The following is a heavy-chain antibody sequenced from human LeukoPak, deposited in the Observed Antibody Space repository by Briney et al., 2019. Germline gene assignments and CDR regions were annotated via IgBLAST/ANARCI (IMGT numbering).Heavy chain of an antibody. D-gene: IGHD4-11*01. CDR2: IYSGGNT. Sequence: PGGSLRLSCTVSGFTVSSNSVSWVRQAPGKGLEWVSFIYSGGNTHYSDSVKGRFTISRDNSKNTLYLQMNSLRAEDTAVYYCAAVTSVTTGDYWGQGTLVTASS. CDR3: AAVTSVTTGDY. V-gene: IGHV3-53*05. CDR1: GFTVSSNS. J-gene: IGHJ4*02.